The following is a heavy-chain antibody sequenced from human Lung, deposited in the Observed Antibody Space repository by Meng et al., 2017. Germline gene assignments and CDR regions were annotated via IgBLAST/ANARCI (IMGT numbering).Heavy chain of an antibody. CDR1: GSAFPDTW. CDR2: INPNTGAT. V-gene: IGHV1-2*07. J-gene: IGHJ4*02. Sequence: QLLRFGAEEKKPAPAGSVSGNCHGSAFPDTWLARVWRAPGQGLEWMGRINPNTGATHPAHSLQGRVPMIWASSISTASMELSGLRSDATDMYYCARDEDISAAGKLFGDYWGQGTLVTVSS. CDR3: ARDEDISAAGKLFGDY. D-gene: IGHD6-13*01.